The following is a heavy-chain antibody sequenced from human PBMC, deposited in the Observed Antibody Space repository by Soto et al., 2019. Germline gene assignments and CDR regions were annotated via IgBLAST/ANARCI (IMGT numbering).Heavy chain of an antibody. Sequence: SETLSLTCAVSGGSVTSDNWWSWVRQPPGEGLDYIGEIHHSGSTNYNPSLKSRVTISVDNSKSQFSLRLSSVTAADTAVYYCARHTDIVSSTVYNWGQGILVTSPQ. CDR1: GGSVTSDNW. CDR3: ARHTDIVSSTVYN. D-gene: IGHD5-12*01. J-gene: IGHJ4*02. V-gene: IGHV4-4*02. CDR2: IHHSGST.